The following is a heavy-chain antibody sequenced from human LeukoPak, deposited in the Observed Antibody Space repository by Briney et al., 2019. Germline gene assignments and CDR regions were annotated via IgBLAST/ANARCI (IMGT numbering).Heavy chain of an antibody. CDR2: IYYSGST. V-gene: IGHV4-59*01. J-gene: IGHJ4*02. Sequence: SETLSLTCTVSGGSISSYYWSWIRQPPGKGLEWIGYIYYSGSTNYNPSLKSRVTISVDTSKNQFSLKLSSVTAADTAVYYCARQDTAMVYFDYWGQGTLVTLSS. CDR3: ARQDTAMVYFDY. D-gene: IGHD5-18*01. CDR1: GGSISSYY.